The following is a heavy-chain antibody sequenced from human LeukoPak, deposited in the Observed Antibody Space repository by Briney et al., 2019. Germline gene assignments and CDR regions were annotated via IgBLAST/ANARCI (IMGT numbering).Heavy chain of an antibody. CDR2: ISISGENT. Sequence: GGSLRLSCVASRVTFSNYAMTWLRQPPGKGLEWVSSISISGENTYYAGSVRGRFTVSRDNSKNTLYLQMTCLRADDTAVYHCANGLTKEVIDYSYDTSGSSYVDLWGQGTRVTVSS. D-gene: IGHD3-22*01. V-gene: IGHV3-23*01. CDR3: ANGLTKEVIDYSYDTSGSSYVDL. J-gene: IGHJ4*02. CDR1: RVTFSNYA.